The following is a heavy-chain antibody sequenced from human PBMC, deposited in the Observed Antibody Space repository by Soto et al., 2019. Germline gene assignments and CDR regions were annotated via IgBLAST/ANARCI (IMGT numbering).Heavy chain of an antibody. CDR3: ARRRGYNWNNPAFDY. Sequence: SGPTLVNPTQTLTLTCTFSGFSLSASGVGVGWIRQPPGEAREWLALIYWNDDKKYSPSLKSRLGITKDTFRNQVVLTMTNVDPLDTATYYCARRRGYNWNNPAFDYWGQGALVTVSS. CDR2: IYWNDDK. V-gene: IGHV2-5*01. D-gene: IGHD1-20*01. J-gene: IGHJ4*02. CDR1: GFSLSASGVG.